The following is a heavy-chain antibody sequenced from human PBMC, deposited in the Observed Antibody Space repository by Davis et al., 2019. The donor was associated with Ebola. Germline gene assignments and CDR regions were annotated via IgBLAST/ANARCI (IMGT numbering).Heavy chain of an antibody. D-gene: IGHD3-16*02. V-gene: IGHV4-59*01. J-gene: IGHJ4*02. CDR3: TRGEGDYVWGSYRRPFDY. CDR1: GGSFSSYY. CDR2: IYYSGST. Sequence: PGGSLRLSCAVYGGSFSSYYWSWIRQPPGKGLEWIGYIYYSGSTNYNPSLKSRVTISVDTSKNQFSLKLSSVTAADTAVYYCTRGEGDYVWGSYRRPFDYWGQGTLVTVSS.